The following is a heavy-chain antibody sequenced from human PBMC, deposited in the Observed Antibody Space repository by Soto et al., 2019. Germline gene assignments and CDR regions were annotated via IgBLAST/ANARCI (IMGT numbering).Heavy chain of an antibody. Sequence: QLQLQQSGPGLVKPSETLSLTCTVSGGSISSSTYYWGWIRQPPGKGLEWIGNIYYSGNTFYNPSLKSRVTISVDTSKNQFSLELNSVTAADTAVYYCAKTSTSGSGYFEYWGQGTLVTVSS. CDR1: GGSISSSTYY. CDR2: IYYSGNT. V-gene: IGHV4-39*01. D-gene: IGHD3-10*01. J-gene: IGHJ4*02. CDR3: AKTSTSGSGYFEY.